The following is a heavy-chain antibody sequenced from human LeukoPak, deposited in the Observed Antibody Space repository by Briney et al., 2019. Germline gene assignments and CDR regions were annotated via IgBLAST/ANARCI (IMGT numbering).Heavy chain of an antibody. V-gene: IGHV4-39*01. D-gene: IGHD2-2*01. J-gene: IGHJ5*02. CDR2: IYYSGST. CDR1: GGSISSSSYY. Sequence: SETLSLTCTVSGGSISSSSYYWGWIRQPPGKGLEWIGTIYYSGSTYYNPSLKSRVTISVDTSKNQFSLKLSSVTAADTAVYYCARQNIYCSRTSCYEVDWFDPWGQGTLVTVSS. CDR3: ARQNIYCSRTSCYEVDWFDP.